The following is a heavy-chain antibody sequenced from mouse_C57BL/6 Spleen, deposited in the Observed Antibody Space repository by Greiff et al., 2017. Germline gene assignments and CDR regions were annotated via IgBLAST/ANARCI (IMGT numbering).Heavy chain of an antibody. V-gene: IGHV1-81*01. CDR3: AGAGLGLRDFDY. D-gene: IGHD3-3*01. CDR2: IYPRSGNT. Sequence: VQLQQSGAELARPGASVKLSCKASGYTFTSYGISWVKQRTGQGLEWIGEIYPRSGNTYYNEKFKGKATLTADKSSSTAYMELRSLTSEDSAVYFCAGAGLGLRDFDYWGQGTTLTVSS. CDR1: GYTFTSYG. J-gene: IGHJ2*01.